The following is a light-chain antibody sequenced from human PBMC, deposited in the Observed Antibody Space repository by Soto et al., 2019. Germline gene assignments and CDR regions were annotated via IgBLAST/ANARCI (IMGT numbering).Light chain of an antibody. CDR3: QQYYSTPLT. V-gene: IGKV4-1*01. J-gene: IGKJ4*01. CDR1: QSVLYSSNNKNY. CDR2: WAS. Sequence: DIEMTQSPDSLAVSLGERATINCKSSQSVLYSSNNKNYLGWYQQKPGHPPKLLIYWASNRESGVPDRFSGSGSGTDFSLTISSLQAEDVAVYYCQQYYSTPLTFGGGTKVDNK.